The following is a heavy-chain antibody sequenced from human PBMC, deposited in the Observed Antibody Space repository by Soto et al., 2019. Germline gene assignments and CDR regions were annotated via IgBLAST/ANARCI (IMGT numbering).Heavy chain of an antibody. D-gene: IGHD3-9*01. J-gene: IGHJ4*02. CDR3: AKDSAYDILTGYYDQDY. CDR2: ISGSGGST. CDR1: GFTFSSYA. V-gene: IGHV3-23*01. Sequence: EVQLLESGGGLVQPGGSLRLSCAASGFTFSSYAMSWVRQAPGKGLEWVSAISGSGGSTYYADSVKGRFTISRDNSKNTLYLQMNSLRAEDTAVYYCAKDSAYDILTGYYDQDYWGQGTLVTVSS.